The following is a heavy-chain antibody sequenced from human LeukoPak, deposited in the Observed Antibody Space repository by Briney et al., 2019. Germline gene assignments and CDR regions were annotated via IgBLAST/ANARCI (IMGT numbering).Heavy chain of an antibody. J-gene: IGHJ4*02. CDR1: GFTFDDYA. CDR2: ISGDGVST. D-gene: IGHD2-15*01. V-gene: IGHV3-43*02. Sequence: GGSLRLSCAASGFTFDDYAMHWVRQSPGKGLEWVSLISGDGVSTYYADSVKGRFTISRDNSKNSLYLQMNSLRTEHTALYYCAKVPRYCSGGSCYSGIFDYWGQGTLVTVSS. CDR3: AKVPRYCSGGSCYSGIFDY.